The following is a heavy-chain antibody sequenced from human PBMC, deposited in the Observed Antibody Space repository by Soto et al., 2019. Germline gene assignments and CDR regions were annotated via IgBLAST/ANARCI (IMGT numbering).Heavy chain of an antibody. CDR1: GFTFSSYW. D-gene: IGHD2-2*03. V-gene: IGHV3-7*01. CDR3: ARDVGYCISTSCYPDYYYGMDV. Sequence: EVQLVESGGGLVQPGGSLRLSCAASGFTFSSYWMSWVRQAPGKGLEWVANIKQDGSEKYYVDSVQGRFTISRDNAKNALYLQMNSLRAEDTAVYYCARDVGYCISTSCYPDYYYGMDVWGQGTTVTVSS. CDR2: IKQDGSEK. J-gene: IGHJ6*02.